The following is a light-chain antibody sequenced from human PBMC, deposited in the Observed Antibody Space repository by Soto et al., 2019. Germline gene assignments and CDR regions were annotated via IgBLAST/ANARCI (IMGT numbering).Light chain of an antibody. Sequence: ELVLTQSPGTLSLSPGERATLSCRASQSVSSGYLAWYQQKPGQAPRLIISVASSMAAGIPGRFSGSGSETDFTLTISGLEPEDFAVYYCQQYGTSPYTFGQGTKLEIK. CDR1: QSVSSGY. J-gene: IGKJ2*01. CDR2: VAS. CDR3: QQYGTSPYT. V-gene: IGKV3-20*01.